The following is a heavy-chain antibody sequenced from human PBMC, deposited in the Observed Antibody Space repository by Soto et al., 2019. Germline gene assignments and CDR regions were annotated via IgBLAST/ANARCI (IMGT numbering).Heavy chain of an antibody. J-gene: IGHJ6*02. CDR1: GGSVSSGSYY. Sequence: VYLTCTVSGGSVSSGSYYWSWIRQPPGKGLEWIGYIYYSGSTNYNPSLKTRVTISVDTSKNQFSLKLSSVTAADTAVYYCARVPVEFGSIGGYYCDGLDVWGQGTTVTGSS. D-gene: IGHD3-16*01. CDR3: ARVPVEFGSIGGYYCDGLDV. V-gene: IGHV4-61*01. CDR2: IYYSGST.